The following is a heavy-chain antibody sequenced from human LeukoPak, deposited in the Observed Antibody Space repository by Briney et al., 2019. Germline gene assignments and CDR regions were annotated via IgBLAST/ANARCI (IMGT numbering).Heavy chain of an antibody. V-gene: IGHV3-9*01. CDR3: ARVRYGDPDY. CDR2: ISWNSGSI. J-gene: IGHJ4*02. CDR1: GFIFNNYA. D-gene: IGHD4-17*01. Sequence: GRSLRLSCAGSGFIFNNYAMHWVRQPPGKGLEWVSGISWNSGSIDYADSVKGRFTISRDNAKNSLYLQMNSLRAEDTAVYYCARVRYGDPDYWGQGTLVTVSS.